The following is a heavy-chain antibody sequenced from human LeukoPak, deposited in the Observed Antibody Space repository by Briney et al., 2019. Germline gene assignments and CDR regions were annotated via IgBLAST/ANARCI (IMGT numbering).Heavy chain of an antibody. D-gene: IGHD3-10*01. CDR2: ISAYNGNT. CDR3: ARDLEVRGTYYYYYMDV. J-gene: IGHJ6*03. Sequence: ASVKVSCKASGYTFTSYGISWVRQAPGQGLEWMGWISAYNGNTNYAQKLQGRVTMTTDTSTSTAYMELRSLRSDDTAVYYCARDLEVRGTYYYYYMDVWGKGTRSPSP. CDR1: GYTFTSYG. V-gene: IGHV1-18*01.